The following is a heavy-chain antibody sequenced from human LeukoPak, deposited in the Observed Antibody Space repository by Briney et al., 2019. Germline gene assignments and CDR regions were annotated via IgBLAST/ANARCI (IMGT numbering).Heavy chain of an antibody. D-gene: IGHD3-10*01. CDR3: ARRGAWFGELFDY. V-gene: IGHV4-34*01. J-gene: IGHJ4*02. CDR2: INHSGST. CDR1: GLSFSGYY. Sequence: LTPSETLSLTCAVYGLSFSGYYWSWIRQPPGKGLEWIGEINHSGSTNYNPSLKSRVTISVDTSKNQFSLKLSSVTAADTAVYYCARRGAWFGELFDYWGQGTLVTVSS.